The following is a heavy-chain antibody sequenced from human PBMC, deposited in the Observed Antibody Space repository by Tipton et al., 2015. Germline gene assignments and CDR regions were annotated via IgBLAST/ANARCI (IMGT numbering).Heavy chain of an antibody. CDR1: GYTFSSYY. Sequence: QSGPEVKKPGASVKVSCKASGYTFSSYYMHWVRQAPGQGLEWMGMINPSDGSTDDTQKFQGRVTMTRDTSKNQFSLKLSSVIAADTAVYYCARASIIQGYYHDSSRYYLFNSWGQGTLVTVSS. CDR3: ARASIIQGYYHDSSRYYLFNS. V-gene: IGHV1-46*01. D-gene: IGHD3-22*01. CDR2: INPSDGST. J-gene: IGHJ1*01.